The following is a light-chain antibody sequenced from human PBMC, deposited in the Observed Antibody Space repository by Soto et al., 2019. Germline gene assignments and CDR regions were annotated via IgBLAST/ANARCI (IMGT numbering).Light chain of an antibody. Sequence: EVVLTQSPATLSVSPGDRATLSCRASQSVSRNLAWYQQKPGQAPRLLIYGASTRATGVPARFSGSGSATEFTLSISSLQSEDVAVYYCQQYGDWPPETFGQGTKLE. CDR3: QQYGDWPPET. J-gene: IGKJ2*01. V-gene: IGKV3-15*01. CDR1: QSVSRN. CDR2: GAS.